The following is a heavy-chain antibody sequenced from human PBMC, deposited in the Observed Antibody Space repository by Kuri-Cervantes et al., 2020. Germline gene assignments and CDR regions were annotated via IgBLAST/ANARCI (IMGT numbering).Heavy chain of an antibody. Sequence: ASVTVSCKASGYTFTGYYMHWARQAPGQGLEWMGWISAYNGNTNYAQKLQGRVTMTTDTSTSTAYMELRSLRSDDTAVYYCARVYSYGYDWFDPWGQGTLVTVSS. D-gene: IGHD5-18*01. V-gene: IGHV1-18*04. CDR3: ARVYSYGYDWFDP. CDR2: ISAYNGNT. J-gene: IGHJ5*02. CDR1: GYTFTGYY.